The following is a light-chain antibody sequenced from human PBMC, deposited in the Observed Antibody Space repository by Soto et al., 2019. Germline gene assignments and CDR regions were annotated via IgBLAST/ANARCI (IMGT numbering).Light chain of an antibody. J-gene: IGKJ4*01. CDR1: QYISDF. CDR2: GVS. Sequence: DIQMTQSPSSLSASVGDRVSITCRASQYISDFLNWYQQKPGKAPKLLIYGVSNLQPGVPSRFSGSGSGTDFTLTISSLQPEDFATYYCQQSYSTLTFGGGTKVDIK. CDR3: QQSYSTLT. V-gene: IGKV1-39*01.